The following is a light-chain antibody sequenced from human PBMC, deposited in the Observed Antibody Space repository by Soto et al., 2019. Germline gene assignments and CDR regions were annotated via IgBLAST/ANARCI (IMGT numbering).Light chain of an antibody. CDR1: QSVSSY. CDR3: QQRSNWPSIT. CDR2: DAS. J-gene: IGKJ5*01. Sequence: VLRQSQGTLALSPGEIATLSCLASQSVSSYLAWYQQKPGQAPRLLIYDASNRATGIPARFSGSGSGTDFTLTINSLEPEDSAVYYCQQRSNWPSITFGQGTRLEIK. V-gene: IGKV3-11*01.